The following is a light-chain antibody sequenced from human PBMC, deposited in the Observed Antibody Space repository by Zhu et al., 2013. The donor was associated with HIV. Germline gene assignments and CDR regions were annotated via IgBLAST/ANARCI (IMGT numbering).Light chain of an antibody. V-gene: IGKV4-1*01. Sequence: DIVMTQSPDSLAVSVGERATINCKSSQSVLYSSNNKNYLAWYQQKPGQSPKLLIYWAFTRESGVPDRFSGSGSGTDFTLTISSVQAEDVASYICQQHRSSPPTFGQGTKLEIK. J-gene: IGKJ1*01. CDR2: WAF. CDR3: QQHRSSPPT. CDR1: QSVLYSSNNKNY.